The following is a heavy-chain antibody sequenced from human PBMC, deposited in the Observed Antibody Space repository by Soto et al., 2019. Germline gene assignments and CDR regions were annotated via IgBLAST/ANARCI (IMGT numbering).Heavy chain of an antibody. CDR3: ARAPYASGWYGEAAFDV. V-gene: IGHV4-30-2*01. J-gene: IGHJ3*01. CDR1: GASISSGGYS. D-gene: IGHD6-19*01. Sequence: SETLSLTCAVSGASISSGGYSWTWIRQRPGKGLEFIGYIFHSGSSFYSPSLHSRVTMSLDRTQNLFSLRLNSVTAADTAVYFCARAPYASGWYGEAAFDVWGQGTMVT. CDR2: IFHSGSS.